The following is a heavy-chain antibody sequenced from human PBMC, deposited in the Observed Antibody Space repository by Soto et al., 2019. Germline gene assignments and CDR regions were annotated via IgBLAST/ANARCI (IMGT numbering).Heavy chain of an antibody. J-gene: IGHJ5*02. Sequence: ASVKVSFKASGYTFTSYAMHWVRQAPGQRLEWIGWINAGNGNTKYSQKFQGRVTITRDTSASTAYMELSSLRSEDTAVYYCAREFEYYDFWSCYGNWFDPWGQGTLDTVSS. CDR3: AREFEYYDFWSCYGNWFDP. CDR1: GYTFTSYA. D-gene: IGHD3-3*01. V-gene: IGHV1-3*01. CDR2: INAGNGNT.